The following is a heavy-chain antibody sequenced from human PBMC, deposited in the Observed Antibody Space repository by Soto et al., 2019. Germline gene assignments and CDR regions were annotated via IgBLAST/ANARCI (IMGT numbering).Heavy chain of an antibody. CDR1: GGSFSGYY. CDR2: INHSGST. D-gene: IGHD4-17*01. V-gene: IGHV4-34*01. Sequence: SETLSLTCAVYGGSFSGYYWSWIRQPPGKGLEWIGEINHSGSTNYNPSLKSRVTISVDTSKNQFSLKLSSVTAADTAVYYCARGSISTVTPTTSDYWGQGTLVTVSS. J-gene: IGHJ4*02. CDR3: ARGSISTVTPTTSDY.